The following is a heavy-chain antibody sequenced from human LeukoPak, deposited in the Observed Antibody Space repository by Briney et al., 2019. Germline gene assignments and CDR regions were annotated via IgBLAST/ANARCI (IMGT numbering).Heavy chain of an antibody. V-gene: IGHV3-23*01. CDR1: GFTFSSYA. Sequence: GGSLRLSCAASGFTFSSYAMSWVRQAPGKGLEWVSTISGSGGSTNYADSVKGRFTISRDNSKDILYLQMNSLGAEDTAVYYCAKSFGYSYGSYWGQGTLVTVSS. J-gene: IGHJ4*02. D-gene: IGHD5-18*01. CDR3: AKSFGYSYGSY. CDR2: ISGSGGST.